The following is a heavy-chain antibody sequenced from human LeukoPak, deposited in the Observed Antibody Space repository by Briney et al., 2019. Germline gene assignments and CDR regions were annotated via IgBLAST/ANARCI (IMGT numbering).Heavy chain of an antibody. CDR2: IKQDGSDK. Sequence: GGSLRLSCAASGFTFDDYGMNWVRQAPGKGLEWVANIKQDGSDKYYVDSVKGRFTISRDNAKNSLYLQMNSLRAEDTAVYYCAKDPGSGPDAFDIWGQGTMVTVSS. CDR3: AKDPGSGPDAFDI. J-gene: IGHJ3*02. D-gene: IGHD2-15*01. CDR1: GFTFDDYG. V-gene: IGHV3-7*01.